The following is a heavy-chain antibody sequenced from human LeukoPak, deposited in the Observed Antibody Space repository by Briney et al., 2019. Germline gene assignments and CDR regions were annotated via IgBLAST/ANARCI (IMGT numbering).Heavy chain of an antibody. V-gene: IGHV1-69*05. J-gene: IGHJ6*03. CDR2: IIPIFGST. Sequence: SVKVSCKPSGGTFSGQAVSWVRQAPGQGFEWMGRIIPIFGSTDYSQKFQGRVTITTDEPATIVYMELSSLRSDDTAVYYCARGVRSHFYDYSGLYYYYLDLWGKGTTVTVSS. D-gene: IGHD3-16*01. CDR1: GGTFSGQA. CDR3: ARGVRSHFYDYSGLYYYYLDL.